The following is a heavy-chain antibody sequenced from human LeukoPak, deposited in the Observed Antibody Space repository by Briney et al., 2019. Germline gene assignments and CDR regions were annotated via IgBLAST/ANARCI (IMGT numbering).Heavy chain of an antibody. CDR2: MYYTGTT. J-gene: IGHJ6*03. Sequence: PSETLSLTCTVSGGSISSSSYYWGWIRQPPGKGLEWIGSMYYTGTTYNHPSLKSRVTISVDTSKNQFSLKLSSATAADTAVYYCARLPDYYYMDVWGQGTTVTVSS. CDR3: ARLPDYYYMDV. V-gene: IGHV4-39*07. D-gene: IGHD1-14*01. CDR1: GGSISSSSYY.